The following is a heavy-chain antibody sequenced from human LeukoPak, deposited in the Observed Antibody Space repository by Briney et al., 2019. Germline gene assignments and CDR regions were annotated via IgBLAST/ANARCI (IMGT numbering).Heavy chain of an antibody. CDR3: ARVVSYGSGSYYVYYFEY. CDR2: INHSGST. Sequence: SETLSLTCAVYGGSFSGYYWSWIRQPPGKGLEWIGEINHSGSTNYNPSLKGRVTISIDTSKNQFSLKLSSVTAADTAVYYCARVVSYGSGSYYVYYFEYWGQGTLVTVSS. D-gene: IGHD3-10*01. J-gene: IGHJ4*02. CDR1: GGSFSGYY. V-gene: IGHV4-34*01.